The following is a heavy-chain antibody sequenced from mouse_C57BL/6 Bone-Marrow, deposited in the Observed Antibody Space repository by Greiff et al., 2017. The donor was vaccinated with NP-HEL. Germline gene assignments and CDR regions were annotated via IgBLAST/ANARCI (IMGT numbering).Heavy chain of an antibody. CDR2: IYPGNSDT. D-gene: IGHD2-5*01. Sequence: EVQLQESGTVLARPGASVKMSCKTSGYTFTSYWMHWVKQRPGQGLEWIGAIYPGNSDTSYNQKFKGKAKLTAVTSASTAYMELSSLTNEDSAVYYCTYYSNYVEGVYFDYWGQGTTLTVSS. J-gene: IGHJ2*01. V-gene: IGHV1-5*01. CDR1: GYTFTSYW. CDR3: TYYSNYVEGVYFDY.